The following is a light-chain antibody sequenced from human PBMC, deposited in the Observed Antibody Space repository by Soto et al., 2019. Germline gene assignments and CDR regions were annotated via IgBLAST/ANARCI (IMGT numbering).Light chain of an antibody. CDR3: QQYHDSPMNT. V-gene: IGKV3-20*01. CDR2: GAS. Sequence: VLPQSPDTLSLSPGDRATLSCRASQSVRSTFLAWYQQKPGQAPRLLIYGASNRAAGIPERFSGSASGTEFPLTISRLEPDDSAVYYCQQYHDSPMNTFGQGTKRQIK. CDR1: QSVRSTF. J-gene: IGKJ2*01.